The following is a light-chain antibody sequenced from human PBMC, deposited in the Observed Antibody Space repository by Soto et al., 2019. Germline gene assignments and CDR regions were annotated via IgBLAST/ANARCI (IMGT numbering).Light chain of an antibody. CDR3: QQSYSIWWT. CDR2: AAS. J-gene: IGKJ1*01. Sequence: DIQMTQSPSSLSTSVGDRVTISCRASQSISSFLNWFQQKPGKAPKLLIYAASSLQSGVPSRFSGSGSGTNFTLTIDSLQPEDFATYYCQQSYSIWWTFGQGTKLEFK. V-gene: IGKV1-39*01. CDR1: QSISSF.